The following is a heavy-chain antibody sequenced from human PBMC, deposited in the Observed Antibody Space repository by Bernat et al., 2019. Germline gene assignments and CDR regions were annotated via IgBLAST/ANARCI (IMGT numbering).Heavy chain of an antibody. J-gene: IGHJ4*02. CDR3: ASFYGSGSYYVDY. V-gene: IGHV3-53*02. CDR1: GLTVSSNY. D-gene: IGHD3-10*01. CDR2: IYSGGAT. Sequence: EVQLVETGGGLIQPGGSLRLSCAASGLTVSSNYMSWVRQAPGKGLEGVPVIYSGGATYYADSVKGRFTISRDNSKNTLYLQMNSLRAEDTAVYYCASFYGSGSYYVDYWGQGTLVTVSS.